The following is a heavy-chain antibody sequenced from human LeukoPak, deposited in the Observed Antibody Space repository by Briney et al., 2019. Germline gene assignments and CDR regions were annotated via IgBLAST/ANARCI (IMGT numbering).Heavy chain of an antibody. CDR2: ISSSSSYI. Sequence: GGSLRLSCAASGFTFSSYSMNWVRQAPGKGLEWVSSISSSSSYIYYADSVKGRFTISRGNAKNSLYLQMNSLRAEDTAVYYCARDRQQLAWFDPWGQGTLVTVSS. V-gene: IGHV3-21*01. J-gene: IGHJ5*02. CDR1: GFTFSSYS. CDR3: ARDRQQLAWFDP. D-gene: IGHD6-13*01.